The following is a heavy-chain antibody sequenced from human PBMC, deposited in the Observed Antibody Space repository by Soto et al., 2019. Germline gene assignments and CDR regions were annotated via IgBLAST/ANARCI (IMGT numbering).Heavy chain of an antibody. CDR3: ARDVPLNYYDGTFSYYAMDV. D-gene: IGHD3-16*01. CDR1: GGTFSSHA. J-gene: IGHJ6*02. V-gene: IGHV1-69*13. CDR2: IIPFFKAA. Sequence: GASVKVFCKASGGTFSSHAISWVRQAPGQGLEWMGGIIPFFKAANYAQKFQGRVTITADDSTSTAYMDLYSLRSEDTAVYYCARDVPLNYYDGTFSYYAMDVWGQGTTVTVSS.